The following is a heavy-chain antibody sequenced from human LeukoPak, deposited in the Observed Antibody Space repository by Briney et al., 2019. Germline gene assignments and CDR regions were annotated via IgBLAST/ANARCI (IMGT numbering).Heavy chain of an antibody. Sequence: GASVKVPCKASGYTFTSYDINWVRQATGQGLEWMGWMNPNSGNTGYAQKFQGRVTMTRNTSISTAYMELSSLRSEDTAVYYCARVGFRKGYDFWYWGQGTLVTVSS. D-gene: IGHD3-3*01. CDR2: MNPNSGNT. J-gene: IGHJ4*02. CDR1: GYTFTSYD. V-gene: IGHV1-8*01. CDR3: ARVGFRKGYDFWY.